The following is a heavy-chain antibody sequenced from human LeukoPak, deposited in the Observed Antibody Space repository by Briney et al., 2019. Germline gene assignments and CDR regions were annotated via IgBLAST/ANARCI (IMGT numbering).Heavy chain of an antibody. V-gene: IGHV3-21*04. J-gene: IGHJ5*02. Sequence: PGGSLRLSCAASGFTFSSFSMNWVRLAPGKGLEWVSSITGSSSYIYYADSVKGRFTISRDNTKNSLYLQMNSLRAEDTALYYCAKDHDSSGWYGRRSWFDPWGQGTLVTVSA. D-gene: IGHD6-19*01. CDR3: AKDHDSSGWYGRRSWFDP. CDR2: ITGSSSYI. CDR1: GFTFSSFS.